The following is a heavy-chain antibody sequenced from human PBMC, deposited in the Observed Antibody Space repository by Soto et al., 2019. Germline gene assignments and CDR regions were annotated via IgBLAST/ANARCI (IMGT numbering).Heavy chain of an antibody. J-gene: IGHJ4*02. D-gene: IGHD3-22*01. CDR3: ARDSSGRHDY. Sequence: ENLSLTCTVSVPSLRSGSYYWSWIRHPPVKGLDCIGYIYHGWATTYNASLKSRVTISVDTSKNQFFLKVNSVTASDTAVYFCARDSSGRHDYWGQGTPVTVSS. CDR2: IYHGWAT. CDR1: VPSLRSGSYY. V-gene: IGHV4-61*01.